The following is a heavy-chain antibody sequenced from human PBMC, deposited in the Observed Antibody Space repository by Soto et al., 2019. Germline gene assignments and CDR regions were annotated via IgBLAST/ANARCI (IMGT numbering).Heavy chain of an antibody. Sequence: QVQLVQSGAEVKKPGSSVKVSCKASGGTFSSYAITWVRQAPGQGREWMGGIIPIFGTANYAQKFQGRVTITADESTSTAYMELSSLRSEDPAVYYCARDRGPSSGYYPYWFDPWGQGTLVTVSS. CDR1: GGTFSSYA. V-gene: IGHV1-69*12. CDR2: IIPIFGTA. J-gene: IGHJ5*02. D-gene: IGHD3-22*01. CDR3: ARDRGPSSGYYPYWFDP.